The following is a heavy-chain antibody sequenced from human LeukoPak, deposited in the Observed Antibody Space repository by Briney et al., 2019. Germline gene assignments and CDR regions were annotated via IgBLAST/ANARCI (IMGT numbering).Heavy chain of an antibody. CDR2: INHSGST. CDR3: ARGKVVAAVRY. Sequence: SSETLSLTCTVSGGSITSSYYWGWIRQPPGKGLEWIGEINHSGSTNYNPSLKSRVTISVDTSKNQFSLKLSSVTAADTAVYYCARGKVVAAVRYWGQGTLVTVSS. CDR1: GGSITSSYY. D-gene: IGHD2-15*01. V-gene: IGHV4-34*01. J-gene: IGHJ4*02.